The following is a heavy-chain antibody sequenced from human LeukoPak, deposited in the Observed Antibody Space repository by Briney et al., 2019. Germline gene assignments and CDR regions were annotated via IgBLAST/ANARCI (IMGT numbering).Heavy chain of an antibody. CDR2: IYCSGST. CDR1: GGSIGSYY. Sequence: SETLSLTCTVSGGSIGSYYWSWIRQPPGKGLEWIGYIYCSGSTNYNPSLKSRVTISVDTSKNQFSLKLSSVTAADTAVYYCARERGRSYGSVPYYYYYMDVWGKGTTVTVSS. J-gene: IGHJ6*03. CDR3: ARERGRSYGSVPYYYYYMDV. V-gene: IGHV4-59*01. D-gene: IGHD5-18*01.